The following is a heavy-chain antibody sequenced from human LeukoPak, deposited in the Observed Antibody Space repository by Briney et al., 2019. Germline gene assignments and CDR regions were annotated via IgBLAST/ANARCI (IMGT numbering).Heavy chain of an antibody. CDR1: GGSINTYY. D-gene: IGHD3/OR15-3a*01. CDR3: AKHDMIIGAAHFYMDA. CDR2: IYTTGNT. V-gene: IGHV4-4*09. J-gene: IGHJ6*03. Sequence: SETLSLTCAVSGGSINTYYWSWIRQPPGKGLEWIGYIYTTGNTNYNPSLKGRVTISLDTSKNQFSLNLSSVTAADTAVYYCAKHDMIIGAAHFYMDAWGKGTTVTVSS.